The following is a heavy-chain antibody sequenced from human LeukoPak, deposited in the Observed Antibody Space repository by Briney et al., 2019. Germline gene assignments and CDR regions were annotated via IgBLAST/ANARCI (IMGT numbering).Heavy chain of an antibody. Sequence: SETLSLTCTVSGGSISSSSAYWGWIRQPPGKGLEWIGSIYYSKNTYYSPSLKSRVTISADTSKNQFSLTRGSVSATDTAVYYCVSPRGFSYGYFDYWGQGTLVTVSS. J-gene: IGHJ4*02. CDR3: VSPRGFSYGYFDY. V-gene: IGHV4-39*01. CDR1: GGSISSSSAY. D-gene: IGHD5-18*01. CDR2: IYYSKNT.